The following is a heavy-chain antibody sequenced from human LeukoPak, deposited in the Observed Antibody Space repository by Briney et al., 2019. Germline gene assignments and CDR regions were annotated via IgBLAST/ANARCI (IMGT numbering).Heavy chain of an antibody. CDR1: GFTFSSCW. CDR3: AGLAVADFDY. D-gene: IGHD6-19*01. J-gene: IGHJ4*02. CDR2: IKQDGSEK. Sequence: GGSLRLSCAASGFTFSSCWMSWVRQAPGKGLEWVANIKQDGSEKYYVDSVKGRFTISRDNAKNSLYLQMNGLRAEDTAVYYCAGLAVADFDYWGQGTLVTVSS. V-gene: IGHV3-7*01.